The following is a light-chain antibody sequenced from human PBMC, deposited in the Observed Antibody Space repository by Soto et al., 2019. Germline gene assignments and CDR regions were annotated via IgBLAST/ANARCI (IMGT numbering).Light chain of an antibody. CDR1: ESVNNK. CDR3: HQYNNWFPFT. CDR2: RAS. Sequence: EVVLTQSPATLSVSPGERATLSCRASESVNNKLGWYQQKPGQAPRLLIYRASTRATGIPARFSGSGSGTEFPLTISSLQSEDSEGYFCHQYNNWFPFTFGQGTRLEIK. V-gene: IGKV3-15*01. J-gene: IGKJ5*01.